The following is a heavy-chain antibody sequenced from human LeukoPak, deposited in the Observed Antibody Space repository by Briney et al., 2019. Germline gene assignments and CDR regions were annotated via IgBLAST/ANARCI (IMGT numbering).Heavy chain of an antibody. CDR3: NTGYLCDY. J-gene: IGHJ4*02. V-gene: IGHV3-7*03. CDR1: GFTFSNYW. Sequence: GGSLRLSCVASGFTFSNYWLGWVRQAPGKGLEWVANIKQDGSEKYYVDSVKGRFTISRDNAKNSLYLQMNSLRAEDTAVYYCNTGYLCDYWGQGTLVTVSS. CDR2: IKQDGSEK. D-gene: IGHD3-9*01.